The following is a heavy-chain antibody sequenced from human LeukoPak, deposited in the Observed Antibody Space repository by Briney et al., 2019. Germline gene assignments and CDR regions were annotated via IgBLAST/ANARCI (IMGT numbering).Heavy chain of an antibody. CDR2: MYNSGST. V-gene: IGHV4-38-2*01. CDR3: ARAPNYYYIAV. Sequence: SETLSLTYGVSGYSHHSGFYLGSTRQPPGKGLEWIAFMYNSGSTYYDPSLKSRVTMSIDTSKNLLSLKLGSVTAADTAVYYCARAPNYYYIAVWGKGTTVTVSS. CDR1: GYSHHSGFY. J-gene: IGHJ6*03.